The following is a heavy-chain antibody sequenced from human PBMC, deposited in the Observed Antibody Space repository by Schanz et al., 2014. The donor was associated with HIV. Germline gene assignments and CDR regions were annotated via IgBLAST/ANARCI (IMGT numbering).Heavy chain of an antibody. Sequence: QVQLVESGGGVVQPGRSLRLSCAGSGFIFRDYALHWVRQAPGKGLEWVAVISYDRSHKYYADSVKGRFTISRDNSENTLYLQMNSLRAEDTAVYYCAKENPLYYYTHGGPFDIWGQGTMVTVSS. V-gene: IGHV3-30*04. J-gene: IGHJ3*02. CDR3: AKENPLYYYTHGGPFDI. D-gene: IGHD3-10*01. CDR1: GFIFRDYA. CDR2: ISYDRSHK.